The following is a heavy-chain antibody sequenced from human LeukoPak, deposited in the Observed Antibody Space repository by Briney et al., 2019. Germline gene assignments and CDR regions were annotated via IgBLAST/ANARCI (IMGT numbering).Heavy chain of an antibody. V-gene: IGHV4-30-2*01. CDR2: IYHSGST. D-gene: IGHD3-10*01. CDR1: GGSISSGGYS. CDR3: ARCSYGSGSYYPRTYYYYGMDV. J-gene: IGHJ6*04. Sequence: SETLSLTCAVSGGSISSGGYSWSWIRQPPGKGLEWIGYIYHSGSTYYNPSLKSRVTISVDRSKNQFSLKLSSVTAADTAVYYCARCSYGSGSYYPRTYYYYGMDVWGKGTTVTVSS.